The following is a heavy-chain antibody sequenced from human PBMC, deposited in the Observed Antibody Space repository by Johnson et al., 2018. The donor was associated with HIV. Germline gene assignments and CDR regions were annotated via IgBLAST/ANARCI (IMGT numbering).Heavy chain of an antibody. J-gene: IGHJ3*02. Sequence: VQLVESGGGLVQPGGSLRLSCAASGFTVSSNYMSWVRQAPGKGLEWVSVIYSGGDTYYPGSAKGRFTISRENAKNSLYLQMNSLRAGDTALYYCARAVCRGGRCYSHDAFDIWGQGTMVTVSS. D-gene: IGHD2-15*01. CDR3: ARAVCRGGRCYSHDAFDI. CDR2: IYSGGDT. V-gene: IGHV3-66*01. CDR1: GFTVSSNY.